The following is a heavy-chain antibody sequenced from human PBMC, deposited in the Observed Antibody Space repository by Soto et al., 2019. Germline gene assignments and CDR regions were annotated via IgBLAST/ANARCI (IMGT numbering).Heavy chain of an antibody. CDR2: IYSGGST. CDR3: ASYSSSSNYGMDV. J-gene: IGHJ6*02. D-gene: IGHD6-6*01. CDR1: GFTVSSNY. Sequence: PGGSLRLSCAASGFTVSSNYMSWVRQAPGKGLEWVSVIYSGGSTYYADSVKGRFTISRDNSKNTLYLQMNSLRAEDTAVYYCASYSSSSNYGMDVWGQGTTVTVSS. V-gene: IGHV3-53*01.